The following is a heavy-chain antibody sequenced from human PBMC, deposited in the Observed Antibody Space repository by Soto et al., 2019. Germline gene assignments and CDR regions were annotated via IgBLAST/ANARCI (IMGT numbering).Heavy chain of an antibody. CDR3: ARVGTAITIFGVVPRGPFDY. Sequence: ASVKVSCKASGYTFTSYGISWVRQAPGQGLEWMGWISAYNGNTNYAQKLQGRVTMTTDTSTSTAYMELRSLRSDDTAVYYCARVGTAITIFGVVPRGPFDYWGQGPLVTVSS. V-gene: IGHV1-18*01. CDR2: ISAYNGNT. CDR1: GYTFTSYG. D-gene: IGHD3-3*01. J-gene: IGHJ4*02.